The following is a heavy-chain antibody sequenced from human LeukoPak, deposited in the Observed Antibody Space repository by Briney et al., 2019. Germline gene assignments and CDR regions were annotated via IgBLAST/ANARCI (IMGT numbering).Heavy chain of an antibody. CDR2: IRYDGSNK. J-gene: IGHJ4*02. D-gene: IGHD3-10*01. CDR3: AKERATMVRGTDYSDY. Sequence: GGSLRLSCAASGFTFSSYGMHWVRQAPGKGLEWVAFIRYDGSNKYYADSVKGRFTISRDNSKNTLYLQMNSLRAEDTAVYYCAKERATMVRGTDYSDYWGQGTLVTVSS. CDR1: GFTFSSYG. V-gene: IGHV3-30*02.